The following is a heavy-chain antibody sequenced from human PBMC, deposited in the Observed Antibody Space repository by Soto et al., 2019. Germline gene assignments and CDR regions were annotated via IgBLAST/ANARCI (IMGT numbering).Heavy chain of an antibody. CDR3: ASGIAVAPYYYYYYGMDV. J-gene: IGHJ6*02. CDR2: IDPSDSYT. CDR1: GYSFTSYW. V-gene: IGHV5-10-1*01. D-gene: IGHD6-19*01. Sequence: GESLKISCKGSGYSFTSYWISWVRQMPGKGLEWMGRIDPSDSYTNYSPSFQGHVTISADKSISTAYLQWSSLKASDTAMYYCASGIAVAPYYYYYYGMDVWGQGTTVTVSS.